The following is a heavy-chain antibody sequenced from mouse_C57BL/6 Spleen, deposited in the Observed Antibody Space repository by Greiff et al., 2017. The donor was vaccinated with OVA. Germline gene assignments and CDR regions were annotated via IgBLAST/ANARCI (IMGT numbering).Heavy chain of an antibody. Sequence: EVMLQQSGPELVKPGASVKISCKASGYTFTDYYMNWVKQSHGKSLEWIGDINPNNGGTSYNQKFKGKATLTVDKSSSTAYMELRSLTSEDSAVYYCARNYDYEGYAMDYWGQGTSVTVSS. V-gene: IGHV1-26*01. CDR2: INPNNGGT. CDR3: ARNYDYEGYAMDY. D-gene: IGHD2-4*01. J-gene: IGHJ4*01. CDR1: GYTFTDYY.